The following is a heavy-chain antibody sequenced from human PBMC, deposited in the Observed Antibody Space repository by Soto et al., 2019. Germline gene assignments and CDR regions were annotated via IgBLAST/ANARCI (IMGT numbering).Heavy chain of an antibody. CDR1: GYSFTSYW. CDR2: IDPSDSYT. CDR3: ARLAGSSNYYYYGMDV. J-gene: IGHJ6*02. Sequence: GESLKISCKGSGYSFTSYWISWVRQMPGKGLEWMGRIDPSDSYTNYSPSFQGHVTISADKSISTAYLQWSSLKASDTAMYYCARLAGSSNYYYYGMDVWGQGTTVTVSS. V-gene: IGHV5-10-1*01. D-gene: IGHD2-2*01.